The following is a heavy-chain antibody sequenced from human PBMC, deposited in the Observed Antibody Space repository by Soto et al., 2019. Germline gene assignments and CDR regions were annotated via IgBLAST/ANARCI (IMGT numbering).Heavy chain of an antibody. D-gene: IGHD3-16*01. J-gene: IGHJ4*02. CDR1: GGSLSGIY. V-gene: IGHV4-34*12. CDR2: VIHSGST. CDR3: ARKAWVRFDF. Sequence: PSETLSLTCVIYGGSLSGIYWTWVRQPPGKGLEWIGEVIHSGSTNYSPSLESRVTMSLDMSNSQFSLELHSVTAADTAVYYCARKAWVRFDFWGQGTLVTVSS.